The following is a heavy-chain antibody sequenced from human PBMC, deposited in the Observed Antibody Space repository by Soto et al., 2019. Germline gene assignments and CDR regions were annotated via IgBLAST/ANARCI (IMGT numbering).Heavy chain of an antibody. CDR1: GGTINSGDYF. CDR2: IFYTGRT. Sequence: SETLSLTCSVSGGTINSGDYFWSWIRQPPGKGLEWIGSIFYTGRTNYSPSLKSRASISLDTSKNQFSLNLSSVTAADTAVYYCARSPKSSDFRYYFDFWAQGAQVTVSS. J-gene: IGHJ4*02. D-gene: IGHD2-21*02. V-gene: IGHV4-30-4*01. CDR3: ARSPKSSDFRYYFDF.